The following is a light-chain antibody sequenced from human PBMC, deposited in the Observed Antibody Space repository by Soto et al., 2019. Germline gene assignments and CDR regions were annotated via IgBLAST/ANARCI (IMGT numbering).Light chain of an antibody. Sequence: DIRITKSPSTLTASVGDRVTITCRASQSTSSWLKWYQQKPGKAPKLLIYAASSLQSGVPSRFSGSGSGTDFTLTISSLQPEDFATYYCQQLYSYPPTFGGGTKVDI. J-gene: IGKJ4*01. CDR1: QSTSSW. V-gene: IGKV1-39*01. CDR2: AAS. CDR3: QQLYSYPPT.